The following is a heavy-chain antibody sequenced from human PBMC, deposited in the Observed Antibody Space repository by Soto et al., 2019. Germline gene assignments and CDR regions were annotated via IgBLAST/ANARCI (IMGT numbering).Heavy chain of an antibody. V-gene: IGHV1-69*02. Sequence: QVQLVQSGAEVKKPGSSVKVSCKASGGTFSSYTISWVRQAPGQGLEWMGRIIPILGIANYAQKFQGRVTITADKSTSTAYMELSSLRSEDTAVYYCARGGQWPDYAFDIWGQGTMVTVSS. CDR2: IIPILGIA. CDR3: ARGGQWPDYAFDI. D-gene: IGHD6-19*01. J-gene: IGHJ3*02. CDR1: GGTFSSYT.